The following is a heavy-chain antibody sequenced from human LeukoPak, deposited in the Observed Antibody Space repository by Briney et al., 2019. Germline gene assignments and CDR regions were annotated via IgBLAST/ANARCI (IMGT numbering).Heavy chain of an antibody. J-gene: IGHJ5*02. CDR1: GGTFSSYA. V-gene: IGHV1-69*13. D-gene: IGHD6-13*01. CDR3: ARDWGMGPSSSWA. Sequence: SVKVSCKASGGTFSSYAFSWVRQAPGQGLEWMGGIMPVFGKANYAQKFQGRVTITADESTTTAYMELNSLRSEDTAMYYCARDWGMGPSSSWAWGQGTLVTVSS. CDR2: IMPVFGKA.